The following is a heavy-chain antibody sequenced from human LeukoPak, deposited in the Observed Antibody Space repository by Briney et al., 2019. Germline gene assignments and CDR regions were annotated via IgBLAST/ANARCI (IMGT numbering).Heavy chain of an antibody. CDR3: ATRLTADSYEASDI. CDR2: ISSGSHHK. Sequence: GGSLRLSCAGSGVTFSRFSMIWVRQAPGKGLEWVASISSGSHHKYHADSVKGRFTVSRDNDKNSLFLQMNSLRAEDTALYYCATRLTADSYEASDIWGQGTMVTVSS. CDR1: GVTFSRFS. J-gene: IGHJ3*02. D-gene: IGHD6-13*01. V-gene: IGHV3-21*06.